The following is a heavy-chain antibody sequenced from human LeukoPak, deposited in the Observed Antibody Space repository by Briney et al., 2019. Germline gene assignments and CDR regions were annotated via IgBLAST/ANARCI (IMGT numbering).Heavy chain of an antibody. V-gene: IGHV1-46*01. CDR2: INPSGGST. CDR3: ARSPGIAAAGHYNWFDP. D-gene: IGHD6-13*01. Sequence: ASVKVSCKASGYTFTSYYMHWVRQAPGQGLEWMGIINPSGGSTSYAQKFQGRVTMTRDMSTGTVYMELSSLRSEDTAVYYCARSPGIAAAGHYNWFDPWGQGTLVTVSS. CDR1: GYTFTSYY. J-gene: IGHJ5*02.